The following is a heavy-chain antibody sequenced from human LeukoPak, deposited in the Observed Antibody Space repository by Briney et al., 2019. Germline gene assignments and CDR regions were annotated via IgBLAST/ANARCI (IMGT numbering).Heavy chain of an antibody. J-gene: IGHJ5*02. CDR3: ARDSNRLTYYDFWSGYPRRRWFDP. Sequence: ASVKVSCKASGYTFTSYDINWVRQATGQGLEWMGWMNPNSGNTGYAQKFQGRVTMTRNTSISTAYMELSSLRSEGTAVYYCARDSNRLTYYDFWSGYPRRRWFDPWGQGTLVTVSS. V-gene: IGHV1-8*01. CDR1: GYTFTSYD. CDR2: MNPNSGNT. D-gene: IGHD3-3*01.